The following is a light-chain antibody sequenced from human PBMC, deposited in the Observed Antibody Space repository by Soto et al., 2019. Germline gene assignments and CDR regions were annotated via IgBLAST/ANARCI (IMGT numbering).Light chain of an antibody. CDR1: SGHSSDT. V-gene: IGLV4-69*01. CDR3: QTWGTGIQV. Sequence: QSVLPQSASASASLGASVKLTCTLSSGHSSDTNAWHQQQPEKGPRYLRKLNSDGGHSKGDGNPDRFSGSSSGDERYLTTARLHSEDEADDCCQTWGTGIQVFGGGTKLTVL. J-gene: IGLJ3*02. CDR2: LNSDGGH.